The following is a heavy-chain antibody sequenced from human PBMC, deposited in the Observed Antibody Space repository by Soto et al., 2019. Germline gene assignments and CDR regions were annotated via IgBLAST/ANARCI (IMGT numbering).Heavy chain of an antibody. J-gene: IGHJ6*02. CDR3: ARGGIAVAGYYYYVMDV. CDR2: INSDGSST. D-gene: IGHD6-19*01. CDR1: GFTFSSYW. Sequence: EVQLVESGGGLVQPGGSLRLSCAASGFTFSSYWMHWVRQAPGKGLVWVSRINSDGSSTSYADSVKGRFTISRDNAKNTLYLQMNSLRAEDTAVYYCARGGIAVAGYYYYVMDVWGQGTTVTVSS. V-gene: IGHV3-74*01.